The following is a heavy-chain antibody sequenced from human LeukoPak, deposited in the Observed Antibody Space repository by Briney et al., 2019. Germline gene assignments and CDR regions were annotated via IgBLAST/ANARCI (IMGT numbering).Heavy chain of an antibody. J-gene: IGHJ3*02. CDR3: ARDEADYYDSSGFFFDAFDI. Sequence: GSLRLSCAASGFTFGGHSLNWVRQAPGKGLEWVSSLRGAGRYIFYADSVKGRFTISRDNAKNSVYLQMNSLRAEDTAVYYCARDEADYYDSSGFFFDAFDIWGQGTGVTVSS. CDR1: GFTFGGHS. D-gene: IGHD3-22*01. V-gene: IGHV3-21*01. CDR2: LRGAGRYI.